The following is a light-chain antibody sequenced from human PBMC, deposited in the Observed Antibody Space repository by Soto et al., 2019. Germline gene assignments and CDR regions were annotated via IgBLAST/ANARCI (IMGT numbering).Light chain of an antibody. CDR3: QHYNNWPIT. J-gene: IGKJ5*01. CDR1: QSVSSN. V-gene: IGKV3-15*01. CDR2: GAT. Sequence: EIVMTQSPATLSVSPGERATLSCRASQSVSSNLAWHQQKPAQAPRLLIYGATTRATGIPARFSGSGSGKEFTLTISSLQSEDFAVYYCQHYNNWPITFGQGTRLEIK.